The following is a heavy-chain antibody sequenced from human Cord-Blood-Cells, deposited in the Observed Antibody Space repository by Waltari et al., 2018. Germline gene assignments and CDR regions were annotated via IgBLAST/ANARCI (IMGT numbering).Heavy chain of an antibody. Sequence: QVQLQQWGAGLLKPSETLSLTCAVYGGSFSGYYWSWIRPPPGKGLEWIGEINHSGSTNYNPSLKSRVTISVDTSKNQFSLKLSSVTAADTAVYYCARWDSSSLNYFDYWGQGTLVTVSS. CDR1: GGSFSGYY. J-gene: IGHJ4*02. V-gene: IGHV4-34*01. D-gene: IGHD6-6*01. CDR3: ARWDSSSLNYFDY. CDR2: INHSGST.